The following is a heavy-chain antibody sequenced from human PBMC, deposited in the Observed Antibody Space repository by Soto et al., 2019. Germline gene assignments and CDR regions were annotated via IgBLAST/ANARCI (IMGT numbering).Heavy chain of an antibody. CDR2: PSGSGGTT. Sequence: PGGSLRLSCVASGFTFSNAWMIWVRQAPGKGLEWVSAPSGSGGTTYYADSVRGRFTISRDNSKNTLFLQMSSLRAEDTALYYCAKQRAGYGSGSDTFYFDFWGQGTLVTVSS. CDR3: AKQRAGYGSGSDTFYFDF. CDR1: GFTFSNAW. V-gene: IGHV3-23*01. J-gene: IGHJ4*02. D-gene: IGHD3-10*01.